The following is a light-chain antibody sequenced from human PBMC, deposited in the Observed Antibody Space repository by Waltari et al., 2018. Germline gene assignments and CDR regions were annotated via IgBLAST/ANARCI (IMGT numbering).Light chain of an antibody. CDR3: QQYPRT. J-gene: IGKJ1*01. Sequence: DIQMTQSPSTLSASVGDRVTITCRANQSISSWLAWYQQKPGKAPKLLIYKASSLESGVPSRFSGSGSGTEFTLTISSLQPDDFATYYCQQYPRTFGQGTKVEIK. CDR1: QSISSW. CDR2: KAS. V-gene: IGKV1-5*03.